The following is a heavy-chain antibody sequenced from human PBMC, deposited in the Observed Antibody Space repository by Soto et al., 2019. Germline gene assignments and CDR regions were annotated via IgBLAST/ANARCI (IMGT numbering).Heavy chain of an antibody. CDR3: AKGILVEVPGTRAFDI. D-gene: IGHD2-2*01. V-gene: IGHV3-23*01. J-gene: IGHJ3*02. Sequence: EVQLLESGGGLVQPGGSLRLSCAASGCSFRTYAMSWVRQALGKGLEWVSTVGRGDSTFYADSVRGRFTISRDNSNNALFLQMNSLRADDTALYYCAKGILVEVPGTRAFDIWGQGTMVIVSS. CDR1: GCSFRTYA. CDR2: VGRGDST.